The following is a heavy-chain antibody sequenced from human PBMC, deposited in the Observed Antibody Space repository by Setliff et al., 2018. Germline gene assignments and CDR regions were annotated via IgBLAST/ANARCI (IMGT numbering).Heavy chain of an antibody. CDR1: GYSFTSYW. CDR3: ASTLYYYDSSGYGAFDI. V-gene: IGHV5-51*01. J-gene: IGHJ3*02. D-gene: IGHD3-22*01. Sequence: PGESLKISCKGSGYSFTSYWIGWVRQMPGKGLEWMGIIYPGDSDTRYSPSFQGQVTISADKSISTAYLQWSSLMASDTAMYYCASTLYYYDSSGYGAFDIWGQGTMVTV. CDR2: IYPGDSDT.